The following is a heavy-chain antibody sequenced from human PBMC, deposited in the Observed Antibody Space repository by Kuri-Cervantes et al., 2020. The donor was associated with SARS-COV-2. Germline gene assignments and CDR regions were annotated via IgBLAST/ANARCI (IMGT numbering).Heavy chain of an antibody. J-gene: IGHJ4*02. CDR1: GYSISSGYY. D-gene: IGHD3-22*01. V-gene: IGHV4-38-2*01. CDR3: ARHNSDDSSGHYPYYFDY. CDR2: IYHSGST. Sequence: SETLSLTCAVSGYSISSGYYWGWIRQPPGKGLEWIGSIYHSGSTYYNPSLKSRVTISVDTSKNQFSLKLSSVTAADTAVYYCARHNSDDSSGHYPYYFDYWGQGTLVTVSS.